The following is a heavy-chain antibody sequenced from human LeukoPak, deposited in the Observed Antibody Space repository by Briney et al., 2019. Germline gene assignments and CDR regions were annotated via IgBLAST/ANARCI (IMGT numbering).Heavy chain of an antibody. CDR1: GGSISSCDYY. CDR3: ARVPRSYYDSSGYIDY. Sequence: SQTLSLTCTVSGGSISSCDYYWNWIRQPPGKGLKWIGYIYYSGSTYYNPSLKSRVTISVDTSKNQFSLKLSSVTAADTAVYYCARVPRSYYDSSGYIDYWGQGTLVTVSS. V-gene: IGHV4-30-4*01. D-gene: IGHD3-22*01. J-gene: IGHJ4*02. CDR2: IYYSGST.